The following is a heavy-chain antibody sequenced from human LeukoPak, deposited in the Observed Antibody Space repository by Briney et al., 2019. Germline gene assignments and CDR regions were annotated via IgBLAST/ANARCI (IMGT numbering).Heavy chain of an antibody. D-gene: IGHD5-24*01. J-gene: IGHJ5*02. CDR1: GFTFNNYA. CDR3: AKGDGYNYVNWFDP. V-gene: IGHV3-23*01. Sequence: PGGSLRVSCAASGFTFNNYALSWVRQAPGKGLEWVSAISDSGGSTYYADSVKGRFTISRDNSQNTLYLQMNSLRAEDTAVYYCAKGDGYNYVNWFDPWGQGPLVTVSS. CDR2: ISDSGGST.